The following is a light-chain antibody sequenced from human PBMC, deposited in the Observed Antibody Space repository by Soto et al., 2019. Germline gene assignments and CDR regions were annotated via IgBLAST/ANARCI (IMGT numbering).Light chain of an antibody. CDR1: QSVDIY. J-gene: IGKJ5*01. CDR2: GAS. Sequence: IQVKRHSSCRSASAGYNDPITFRASQSVDIYLTWYQQKPGKAPRLLIYGASSWETGVPERFSGSGSGTDFTLTISRLQPEDFATYYCQQSYSTPPTVGQGTRLEI. V-gene: IGKV1-39*01. CDR3: QQSYSTPPT.